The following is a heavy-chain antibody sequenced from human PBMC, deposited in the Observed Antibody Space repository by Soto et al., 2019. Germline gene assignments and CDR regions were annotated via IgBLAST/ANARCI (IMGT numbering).Heavy chain of an antibody. Sequence: SLKVSCKASGGTFSSYAISWVRQAPGQGLELMGGIIPIFGTANYAQKFQGRVTITADESTSTAYMELSSLRSEDTAVYYCASNSNTYYYDSTNPHDAFDIWGQGTMVTV. CDR2: IIPIFGTA. V-gene: IGHV1-69*13. CDR3: ASNSNTYYYDSTNPHDAFDI. J-gene: IGHJ3*02. D-gene: IGHD3-22*01. CDR1: GGTFSSYA.